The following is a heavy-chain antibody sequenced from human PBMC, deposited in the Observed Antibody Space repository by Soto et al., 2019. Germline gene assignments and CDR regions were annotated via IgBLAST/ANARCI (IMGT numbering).Heavy chain of an antibody. D-gene: IGHD4-4*01. CDR2: ISPSGDIT. Sequence: GASVKVSCTASGYTFTSYFMHWVRQAPGQGLEWMGVISPSGDITDRAQNFQGRVTMTSDTSTSTVYMELSSLRADDTAVYYCARGTMTTTAKGIDYWGQGTLVTVSS. CDR1: GYTFTSYF. J-gene: IGHJ4*02. V-gene: IGHV1-46*01. CDR3: ARGTMTTTAKGIDY.